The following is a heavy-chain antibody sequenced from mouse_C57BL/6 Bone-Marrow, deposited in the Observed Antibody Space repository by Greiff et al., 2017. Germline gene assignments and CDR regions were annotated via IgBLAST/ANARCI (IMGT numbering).Heavy chain of an antibody. CDR1: GYTFTSYW. CDR2: IDPSDSYT. J-gene: IGHJ2*01. Sequence: VQLQQPGAELVKPGASVKLSCKASGYTFTSYWMQWVKQRPGQGLEWIGEIDPSDSYTNYNQKFKGKATLTVDTSSSTAYMQLSSLTSGDSAVYYCARLRYYGSSPYYFDYWGQGTTLTVSS. CDR3: ARLRYYGSSPYYFDY. D-gene: IGHD1-1*01. V-gene: IGHV1-50*01.